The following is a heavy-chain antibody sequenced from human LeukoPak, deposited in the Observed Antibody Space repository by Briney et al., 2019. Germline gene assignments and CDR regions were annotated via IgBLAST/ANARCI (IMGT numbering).Heavy chain of an antibody. CDR1: GFTFSSYG. J-gene: IGHJ4*02. CDR2: ISSSGSTI. CDR3: AVLTYQLLAYYFDY. Sequence: GGSLRLSCAASGFTFSSYGMHWVRQAPGKGLEWVSYISSSGSTIYYADSVKGRFTISRDNAKNSLYLQMNSLRAEDTAVYYCAVLTYQLLAYYFDYWGQGTLVTVSS. V-gene: IGHV3-48*01. D-gene: IGHD2-2*01.